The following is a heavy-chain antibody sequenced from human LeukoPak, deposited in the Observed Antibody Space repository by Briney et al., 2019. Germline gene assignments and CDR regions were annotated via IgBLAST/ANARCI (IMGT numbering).Heavy chain of an antibody. V-gene: IGHV3-53*01. CDR1: GFTVSSNY. CDR3: AREARSLAAAANGGCYYYGMDV. D-gene: IGHD6-13*01. J-gene: IGHJ6*02. Sequence: GGSLRLSCAASGFTVSSNYMSWVRQAPGKGLEWVAVIYSGGSTYYADSVKGRFTISRDNSKNTLYLQMNSLRAEDTAVYYCAREARSLAAAANGGCYYYGMDVWGQGTTVTVSS. CDR2: IYSGGST.